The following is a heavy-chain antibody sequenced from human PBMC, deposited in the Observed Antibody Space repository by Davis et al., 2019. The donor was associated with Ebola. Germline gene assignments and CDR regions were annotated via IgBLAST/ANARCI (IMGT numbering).Heavy chain of an antibody. CDR2: IYPGDSDT. V-gene: IGHV5-51*01. J-gene: IGHJ3*02. CDR3: ASLRRTITGMDDAFDI. D-gene: IGHD2-8*02. CDR1: GYTFTRYW. Sequence: KVSCKASGYTFTRYWIVWVRQMPGKGLEWMGIIYPGDSDTRYSPSFRGQVTISADKSIKTAFLQWSSLKASDTAMYYCASLRRTITGMDDAFDIWGQGTMVTVSS.